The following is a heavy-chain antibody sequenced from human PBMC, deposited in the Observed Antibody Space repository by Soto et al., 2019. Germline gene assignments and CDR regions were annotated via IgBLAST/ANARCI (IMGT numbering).Heavy chain of an antibody. CDR3: AREKYGSGRVFDY. CDR1: GFTFSDYY. J-gene: IGHJ4*02. Sequence: GESLKISCAASGFTFSDYYMGWIRQAPGKGLEWVSYITSSGSFMYHADSVKGRFTISRDNAKNSLFLQMNSLRAEDTALYYCAREKYGSGRVFDYWGQGTLVTVSS. V-gene: IGHV3-11*01. CDR2: ITSSGSFM. D-gene: IGHD6-19*01.